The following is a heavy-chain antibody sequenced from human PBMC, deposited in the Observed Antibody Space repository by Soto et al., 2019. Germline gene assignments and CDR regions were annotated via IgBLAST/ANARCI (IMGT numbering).Heavy chain of an antibody. D-gene: IGHD3-3*01. CDR3: ARSERITIFGVVIPNPNFDY. CDR2: IIPIFGTA. CDR1: GGPFSSYA. J-gene: IGHJ4*02. Sequence: SVKVSCKASGGPFSSYAISWVRQAPGQGLEWMGGIIPIFGTANYAQKFQGRVTITADESTSTAYMELSSPRSEDTAVYYCARSERITIFGVVIPNPNFDYWGQGTLVTVSS. V-gene: IGHV1-69*13.